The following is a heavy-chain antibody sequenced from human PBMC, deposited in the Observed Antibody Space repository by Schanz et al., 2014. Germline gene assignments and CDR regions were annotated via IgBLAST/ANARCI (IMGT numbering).Heavy chain of an antibody. V-gene: IGHV3-33*06. CDR3: AKARRKSNCSGGRCFHYSYYGMDV. J-gene: IGHJ6*02. D-gene: IGHD2-15*01. Sequence: VLLVESGGGLVKPGGSLRLSCEASGFTFITYTMNWVRQAPGKGLEWVAVIWSDGSGKYYADSVKGRFTISRDNSKNILYLQMNSLRAEDTAVYYCAKARRKSNCSGGRCFHYSYYGMDVWGQGTTVTVSS. CDR1: GFTFITYT. CDR2: IWSDGSGK.